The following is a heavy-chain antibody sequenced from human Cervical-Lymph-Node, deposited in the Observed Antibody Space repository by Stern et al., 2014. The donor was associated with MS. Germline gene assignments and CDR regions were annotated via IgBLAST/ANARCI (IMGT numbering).Heavy chain of an antibody. Sequence: VQLVESGAEVKKPGSSVKVSCKASGGTFSSYAIGWVRQAPGQGLEWMGGIIHMLGTANYAQKFQDRVTITADESTTIVYMELSSLRSEDTAVYYCARVKAEEVMIFGGIGWFDPWGQGTLVTVSS. CDR1: GGTFSSYA. J-gene: IGHJ5*02. V-gene: IGHV1-69*01. CDR2: IIHMLGTA. CDR3: ARVKAEEVMIFGGIGWFDP. D-gene: IGHD3/OR15-3a*01.